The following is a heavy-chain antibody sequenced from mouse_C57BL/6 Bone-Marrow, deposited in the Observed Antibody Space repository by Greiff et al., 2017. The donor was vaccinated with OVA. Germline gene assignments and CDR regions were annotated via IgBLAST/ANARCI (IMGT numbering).Heavy chain of an antibody. V-gene: IGHV1-63*01. CDR3: ARMYYGCSYAMDY. D-gene: IGHD1-1*01. Sequence: QVQLQQSGAELVRPGPSVKMSCKASGYTFTNYWIGWAKQRPGHGLEWIGDIYPGGGYNNYNDKFKGKATLTADKSSSTAYIQVSSLTSEDSAIYYWARMYYGCSYAMDYWGQGTSVTVSA. CDR1: GYTFTNYW. J-gene: IGHJ4*01. CDR2: IYPGGGYN.